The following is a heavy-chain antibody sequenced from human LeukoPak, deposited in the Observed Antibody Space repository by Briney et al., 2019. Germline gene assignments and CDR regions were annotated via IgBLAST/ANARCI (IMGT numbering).Heavy chain of an antibody. CDR3: ELVYCSSTRCYIGAFDI. V-gene: IGHV4-31*03. CDR2: IYYSGTT. Sequence: PSETLSLTCTVSGGSISSAGYYWSWIRHHPGKGLEYIGYIYYSGTTNYNPTLTSRVTISVDTSNNQFSLKLSSVTAADTAVYYCELVYCSSTRCYIGAFDIWGQGTMVTVSS. D-gene: IGHD2-2*02. J-gene: IGHJ3*02. CDR1: GGSISSAGYY.